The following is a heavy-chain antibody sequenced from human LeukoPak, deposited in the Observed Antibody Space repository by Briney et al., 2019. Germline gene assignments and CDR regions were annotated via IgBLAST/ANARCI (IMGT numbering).Heavy chain of an antibody. CDR3: TSDPFTISAYDAFNI. J-gene: IGHJ3*02. CDR2: INQDGSDK. CDR1: GFTFSTYW. Sequence: GGSLRLSCVASGFTFSTYWMSWVRQAPGKGLEWVANINQDGSDKYYVDSVKGRLTISRDNAKNSLYLQMNSLRVEDTAVYYCTSDPFTISAYDAFNIWGQGTVVTVSS. V-gene: IGHV3-7*01. D-gene: IGHD3-3*02.